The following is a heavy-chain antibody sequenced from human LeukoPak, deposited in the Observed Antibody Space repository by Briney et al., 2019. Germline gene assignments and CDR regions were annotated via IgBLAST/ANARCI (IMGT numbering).Heavy chain of an antibody. CDR3: AKSKSLGLQYFDN. Sequence: PSETLSLTCTVSGGSISSYYWSWIRQPPGKGLEWIGYIYYSGSTNYNPSLKARVTMSIDTSKNQFSLKLSSVTAADTAVYYCAKSKSLGLQYFDNWGQGTLATVSS. CDR2: IYYSGST. D-gene: IGHD1-7*01. CDR1: GGSISSYY. V-gene: IGHV4-59*01. J-gene: IGHJ4*02.